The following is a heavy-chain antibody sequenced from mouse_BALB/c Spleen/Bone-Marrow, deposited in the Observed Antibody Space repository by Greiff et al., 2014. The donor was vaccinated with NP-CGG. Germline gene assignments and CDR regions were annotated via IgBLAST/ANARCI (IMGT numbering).Heavy chain of an antibody. CDR2: IDPANGNT. D-gene: IGHD2-4*01. Sequence: VQLQQSGAELVKPGASVKLSCTASGFNIKDTYMHWVKQRPEQGLEWIGRIDPANGNTKYDPKFQGKATIIADTSSNTAYLQLGSLTSEDTAVYYCASYDYGYYFDYWGQGTTLTVSS. CDR3: ASYDYGYYFDY. CDR1: GFNIKDTY. J-gene: IGHJ2*01. V-gene: IGHV14-3*02.